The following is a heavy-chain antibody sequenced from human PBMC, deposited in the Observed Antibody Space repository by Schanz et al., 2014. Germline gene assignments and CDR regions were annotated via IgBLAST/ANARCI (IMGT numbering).Heavy chain of an antibody. D-gene: IGHD1-26*01. CDR3: ARDKSGTYCTFDL. Sequence: QVKLQESGPGLVKPSETLSLTCNVSGGSISSSFWSWIRQPPGKGLEWIGYISYSGSTNYSPSLKSRVTISLDTSNNQISLKLRSVSAADTAVYYCARDKSGTYCTFDLWGPGTQVTVSS. CDR2: ISYSGST. V-gene: IGHV4-59*01. CDR1: GGSISSSF. J-gene: IGHJ4*02.